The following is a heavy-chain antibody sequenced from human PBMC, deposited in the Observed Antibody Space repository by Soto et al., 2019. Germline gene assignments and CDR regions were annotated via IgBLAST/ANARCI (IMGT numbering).Heavy chain of an antibody. CDR1: GFTFSSYS. J-gene: IGHJ4*02. Sequence: PGGSLRLSCAASGFTFSSYSMNWVRQAPGKGLEWVSYISSSSSTIYYADSVKGRFTISRDNAKNSLYLQMNSLRAEDTAVYYCARRLVEGQWLVNFDYWGQGTLVTVSS. D-gene: IGHD6-19*01. CDR3: ARRLVEGQWLVNFDY. CDR2: ISSSSSTI. V-gene: IGHV3-48*01.